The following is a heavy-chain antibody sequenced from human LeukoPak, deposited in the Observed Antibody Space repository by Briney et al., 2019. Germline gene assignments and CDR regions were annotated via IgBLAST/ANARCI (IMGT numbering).Heavy chain of an antibody. Sequence: TSETLSLTCSVSGGSISSSSFYWGWIRQPPGKGLEWIGSIFHSGSTYYNPSLKSRVTISVDTSKNQFSLRLNSVTAADAGVYYCARAVALYGFDPWGQGTLVTVSS. D-gene: IGHD6-19*01. J-gene: IGHJ5*02. CDR1: GGSISSSSFY. CDR3: ARAVALYGFDP. V-gene: IGHV4-39*07. CDR2: IFHSGST.